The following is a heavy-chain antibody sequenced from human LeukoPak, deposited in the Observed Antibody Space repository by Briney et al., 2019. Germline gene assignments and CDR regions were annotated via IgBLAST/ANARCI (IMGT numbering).Heavy chain of an antibody. J-gene: IGHJ5*02. V-gene: IGHV4-59*12. CDR3: ARVATGTTKYWFDP. Sequence: PSETLSLTCTVSGGSISSYYWSWIRQPPGKGLEWIGYIYHSGSTYYNPSLKSRVTISVDRSKNQLSLKLSSVTAADTAVYYCARVATGTTKYWFDPWGQGTLVTVSS. CDR2: IYHSGST. D-gene: IGHD1-7*01. CDR1: GGSISSYY.